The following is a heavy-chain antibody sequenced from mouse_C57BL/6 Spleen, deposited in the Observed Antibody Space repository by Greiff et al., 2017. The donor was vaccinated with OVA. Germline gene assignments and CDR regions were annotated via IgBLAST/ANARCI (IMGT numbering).Heavy chain of an antibody. V-gene: IGHV2-2*01. CDR1: GFSLTSYG. CDR3: ARGLLDY. Sequence: VQLQQSGPGLVQPSQSLSITCTVSGFSLTSYGVHWVRQSPGKGLEWLGVIWRGGSTDYNAAFISRLSISKDNSKSQVFFKMNSLQADDTAIYYCARGLLDYWGQGTTLTVSS. D-gene: IGHD3-1*01. J-gene: IGHJ2*01. CDR2: IWRGGST.